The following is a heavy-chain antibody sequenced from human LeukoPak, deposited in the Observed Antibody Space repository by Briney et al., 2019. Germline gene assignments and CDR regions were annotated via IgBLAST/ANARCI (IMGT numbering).Heavy chain of an antibody. V-gene: IGHV1-46*01. CDR1: GYTFTSYY. CDR3: ARAIEGSGSYPLLFDY. CDR2: INPSDGST. J-gene: IGHJ4*02. D-gene: IGHD3-10*01. Sequence: ASVKVSCKASGYTFTSYYMHWVRQAPGQGLEWMGIINPSDGSTSYAQKFQGRVTMTRDTSTSTVYMELSSLRSEDTAVYYCARAIEGSGSYPLLFDYWGQGTLVTVSS.